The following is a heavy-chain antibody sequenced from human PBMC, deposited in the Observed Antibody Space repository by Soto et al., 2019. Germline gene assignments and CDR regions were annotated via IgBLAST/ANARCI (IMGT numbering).Heavy chain of an antibody. J-gene: IGHJ4*02. CDR2: IIPIFGTA. CDR3: ACGYSSSWYLDS. Sequence: SVKGSCKASGGTFSSYAISWVRQAPGQGLEWMGGIIPIFGTANYAQKFQGRVTITADESTSTAYMELSSLRSEDTAVYDCACGYSSSWYLDSWGAGTLVTGYS. CDR1: GGTFSSYA. V-gene: IGHV1-69*13. D-gene: IGHD6-13*01.